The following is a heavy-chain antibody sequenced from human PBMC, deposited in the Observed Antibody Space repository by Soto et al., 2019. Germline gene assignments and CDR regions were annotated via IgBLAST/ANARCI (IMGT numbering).Heavy chain of an antibody. Sequence: EAQLVESGGGLVRPGGSLRLSCEFSGFSFNEHAMNWVRQAPGKGLEWVAGLLWHGDRPGYADSVKGRFTISRDSAKDFLYLQMNSLRTEDTALYYCGKDLTPGGLESWGQGTLVTVSS. CDR1: GFSFNEHA. J-gene: IGHJ4*02. CDR3: GKDLTPGGLES. CDR2: LLWHGDRP. V-gene: IGHV3-9*01. D-gene: IGHD2-15*01.